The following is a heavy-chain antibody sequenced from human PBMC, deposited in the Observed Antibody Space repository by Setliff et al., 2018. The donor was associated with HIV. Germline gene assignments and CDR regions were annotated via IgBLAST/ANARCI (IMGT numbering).Heavy chain of an antibody. J-gene: IGHJ4*02. Sequence: GASVKVSCKASGYTFTTYTIHWVRQAPGQRLEWMGWISPDKGNTRYSQKFQGRVTVTTDTSASTAYMELSSLRSEDTAVYYCAKKVPGVGVAGPLDYWGQGTLVTVSS. CDR1: GYTFTTYT. CDR3: AKKVPGVGVAGPLDY. CDR2: ISPDKGNT. V-gene: IGHV1-3*01. D-gene: IGHD6-19*01.